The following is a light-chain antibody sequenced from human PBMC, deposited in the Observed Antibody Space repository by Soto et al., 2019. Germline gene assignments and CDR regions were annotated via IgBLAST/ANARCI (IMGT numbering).Light chain of an antibody. V-gene: IGKV3-11*01. CDR3: QQRRSWPPTIT. CDR1: QSVSTY. CDR2: DAS. Sequence: EIVFTQSPATLSLSPGERATLSCRASQSVSTYLARYQQRPGQAPRLLIYDASYRATDIPPRFSGSGSGTDFTLTISSLEPEDFAVYYCQQRRSWPPTITFGQGTRLDSK. J-gene: IGKJ5*01.